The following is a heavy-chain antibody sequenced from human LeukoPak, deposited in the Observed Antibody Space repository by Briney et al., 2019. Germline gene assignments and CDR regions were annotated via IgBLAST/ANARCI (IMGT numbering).Heavy chain of an antibody. CDR1: GGSISSGDYY. Sequence: PSQTLSLTCTVSGGSISSGDYYWNWFRQPPGKGLEWIGYIYYSGSTYCNPSLKSRVTVSVDTSKNQFSLKLSSATAADTAVYYCARSEARAGTFSFDYWGQGTLVTVSS. CDR3: ARSEARAGTFSFDY. D-gene: IGHD6-13*01. J-gene: IGHJ4*02. CDR2: IYYSGST. V-gene: IGHV4-30-4*08.